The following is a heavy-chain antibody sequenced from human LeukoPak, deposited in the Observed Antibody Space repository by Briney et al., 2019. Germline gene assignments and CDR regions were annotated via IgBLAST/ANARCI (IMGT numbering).Heavy chain of an antibody. CDR3: ASIDSSSWYHRGMDV. CDR2: IYHSGST. D-gene: IGHD6-13*01. Sequence: PSETLSLTCTVSGYSISSGYYWGWIRQPPGKGLEWIGSIYHSGSTHYNPSLKSRVTISVDTSKNQFSLKLSSVTAADTAVYYCASIDSSSWYHRGMDVWGQGTTVTVSS. CDR1: GYSISSGYY. V-gene: IGHV4-38-2*02. J-gene: IGHJ6*02.